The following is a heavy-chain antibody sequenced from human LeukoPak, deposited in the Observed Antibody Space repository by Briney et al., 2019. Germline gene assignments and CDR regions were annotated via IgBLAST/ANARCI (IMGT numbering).Heavy chain of an antibody. J-gene: IGHJ4*02. CDR1: GGSISSSSYY. Sequence: SETLSLTCTVSGGSISSSSYYWGWIRQPPGKGLEWNGSIYYSGSTYYNPSLKSRVTISVDTSKNQFSLKLSSVTAADTAVYYCARDRSYCDSSGYYQPLLWGYWGQGTLVTVSS. CDR2: IYYSGST. CDR3: ARDRSYCDSSGYYQPLLWGY. V-gene: IGHV4-39*07. D-gene: IGHD3-22*01.